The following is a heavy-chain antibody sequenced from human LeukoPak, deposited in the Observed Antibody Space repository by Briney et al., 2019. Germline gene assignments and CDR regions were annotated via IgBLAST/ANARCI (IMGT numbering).Heavy chain of an antibody. CDR3: AREIFGARAFEY. CDR2: IFHNESV. Sequence: PSETLSLTCAVSGGSISSGGYSWSWIRQTPGKGLEWIGEIFHNESVNSNPSLESRLTISLDKSKNHFSLELTSVTAADTALYFCAREIFGARAFEYWGQGILVTVSS. CDR1: GGSISSGGYS. V-gene: IGHV4-30-2*01. D-gene: IGHD3-3*01. J-gene: IGHJ4*02.